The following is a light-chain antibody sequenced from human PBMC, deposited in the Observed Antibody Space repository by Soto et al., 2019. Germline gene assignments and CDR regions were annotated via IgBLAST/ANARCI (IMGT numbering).Light chain of an antibody. Sequence: EIVLRQSPGTLSLSPGDRATLPCRASESLSSSYLAWYQVKPGQAPSLLIYAASYRATDIPHRFSGSGSGTDFTLTISRLEPEDFAVYFCHQHGSSSWTFGQGTRVEI. J-gene: IGKJ1*01. CDR2: AAS. CDR1: ESLSSSY. V-gene: IGKV3-20*01. CDR3: HQHGSSSWT.